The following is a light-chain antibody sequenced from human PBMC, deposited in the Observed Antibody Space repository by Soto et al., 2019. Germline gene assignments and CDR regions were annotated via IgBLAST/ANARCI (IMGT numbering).Light chain of an antibody. CDR3: LQVSSFPRT. CDR2: AAS. V-gene: IGKV1-12*01. Sequence: DIQMTQSPSSLSASIGDRVTITCRASQGIGVRLAWFQQKPGKAPQYLIQAASSLQSGVPSRFSGSGSGIEFILTINSLQPEDVAVYYCLQVSSFPRTFGQGTKVDIK. J-gene: IGKJ1*01. CDR1: QGIGVR.